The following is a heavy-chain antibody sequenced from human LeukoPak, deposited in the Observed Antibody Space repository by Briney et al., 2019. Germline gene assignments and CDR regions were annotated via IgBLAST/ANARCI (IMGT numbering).Heavy chain of an antibody. CDR2: IYYSGST. J-gene: IGHJ5*02. CDR1: GGSISSSRYY. D-gene: IGHD2/OR15-2a*01. CDR3: AGHSLYIRTPYHFDP. Sequence: SETLSLTCTVSGGSISSSRYYWGWIRQPPGKGLEWIGSIYYSGSTYYNPSLKSRVTISVDTSKDQFSLKLTSVTAADTAVYYCAGHSLYIRTPYHFDPWGQGTLVTVSS. V-gene: IGHV4-39*01.